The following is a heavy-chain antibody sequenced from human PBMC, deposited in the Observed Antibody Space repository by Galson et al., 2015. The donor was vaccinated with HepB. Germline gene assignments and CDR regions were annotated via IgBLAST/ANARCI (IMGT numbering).Heavy chain of an antibody. J-gene: IGHJ6*03. CDR3: ARDSGDGYTTYHMDV. Sequence: CAISGDSVSSNSAAWHWIRQSPSRGLEWLGRTFYRSKWYHDYAVSVKSRIAINPETSKNQFSLQLNSVTPEDTAVYYCARDSGDGYTTYHMDVWGKGTTVTVSS. D-gene: IGHD5-24*01. V-gene: IGHV6-1*01. CDR1: GDSVSSNSAA. CDR2: TFYRSKWYH.